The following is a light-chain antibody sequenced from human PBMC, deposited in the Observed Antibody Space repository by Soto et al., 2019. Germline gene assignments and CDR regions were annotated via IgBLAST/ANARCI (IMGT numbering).Light chain of an antibody. V-gene: IGLV1-44*01. CDR2: MND. CDR1: TSNIGGNS. Sequence: QSVLTQAPSASGTPGRSVTISCSGGTSNIGGNSVNWYQQFPGTAPKLLIYMNDRRPSGVPDRFSAFRSGASASLAISGLQSEDEATYYCAAWDDNLNVVFGGGTKVTVL. J-gene: IGLJ2*01. CDR3: AAWDDNLNVV.